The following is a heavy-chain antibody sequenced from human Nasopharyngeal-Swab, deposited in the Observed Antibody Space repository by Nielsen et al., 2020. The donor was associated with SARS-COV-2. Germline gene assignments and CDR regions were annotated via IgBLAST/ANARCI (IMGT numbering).Heavy chain of an antibody. V-gene: IGHV4-31*03. CDR2: IYYSGST. J-gene: IGHJ3*02. D-gene: IGHD3-10*01. CDR1: GGSISSGGYY. Sequence: SETLSLTCTVSGGSISSGGYYWSWIRQHPGKGLEWLGYIYYSGSTYYNPSLKSRITISLDTSKNHFSLKLSSVTAADTAVYYCARDNYYGSGSAFDIWGQGTMVTVSS. CDR3: ARDNYYGSGSAFDI.